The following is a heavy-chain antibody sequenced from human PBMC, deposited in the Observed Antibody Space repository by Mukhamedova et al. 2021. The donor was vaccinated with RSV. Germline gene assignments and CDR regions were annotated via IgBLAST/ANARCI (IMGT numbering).Heavy chain of an antibody. J-gene: IGHJ4*02. CDR2: ISYDGSNK. D-gene: IGHD2-21*02. V-gene: IGHV3-30*03. CDR3: ERGNCGGDGSHFDY. Sequence: GLEWVAVISYDGSNKYYADSVKGRFTISRDNSKNTRYLQMNSLRAEDTAGYYCERGNCGGDGSHFDYWGQGTLVTVSS.